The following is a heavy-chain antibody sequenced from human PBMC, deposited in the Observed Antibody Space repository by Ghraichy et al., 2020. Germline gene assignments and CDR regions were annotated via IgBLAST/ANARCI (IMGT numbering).Heavy chain of an antibody. CDR2: IYYSGST. V-gene: IGHV4-59*08. J-gene: IGHJ5*02. CDR1: GGSISSYY. D-gene: IGHD3-9*01. Sequence: SETLSLTCTVSGGSISSYYWSWIRQPPGKGLEWIGYIYYSGSTNYNPSLKSRVTISVDTSKNQFSLKLSSVTAADTAVYYCARNFDWLLPYNWFDPWGQGTLVTVSS. CDR3: ARNFDWLLPYNWFDP.